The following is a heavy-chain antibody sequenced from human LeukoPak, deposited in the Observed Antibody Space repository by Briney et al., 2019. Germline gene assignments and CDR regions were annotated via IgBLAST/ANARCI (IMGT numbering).Heavy chain of an antibody. J-gene: IGHJ4*02. V-gene: IGHV3-73*01. CDR2: IRSKANSCAT. CDR1: GFSFSDSA. Sequence: GGSLRLSCAASGFSFSDSAMDWVRQASGKGLEWVGRIRSKANSCATTHAASVKGRFTISRDDSTNTVYLQMNSLKAEDTAVYYCTRLLAEGSWGQGALVTVSS. CDR3: TRLLAEGS.